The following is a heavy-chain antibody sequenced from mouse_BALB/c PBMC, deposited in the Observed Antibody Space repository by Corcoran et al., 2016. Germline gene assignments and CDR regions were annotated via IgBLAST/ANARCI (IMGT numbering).Heavy chain of an antibody. CDR3: DGATAY. J-gene: IGHJ3*01. CDR1: GFNIKDTY. CDR2: IDPANGNT. Sequence: EVQLQQSGAELVKPGASVKLSCTASGFNIKDTYMHWVKQRPEQGLEWIGRIDPANGNTKYDPKFQGKATITADTSSNTAYLQLSSLTSEDTAVYYCDGATAYWGQGTLVTVSA. V-gene: IGHV14-3*02. D-gene: IGHD3-1*01.